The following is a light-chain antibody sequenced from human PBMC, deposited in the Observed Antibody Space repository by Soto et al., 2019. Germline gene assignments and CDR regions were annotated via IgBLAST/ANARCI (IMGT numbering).Light chain of an antibody. J-gene: IGKJ5*01. CDR1: QSVGNY. CDR2: DVS. CDR3: QQYFNWPKT. Sequence: EIVMTQSPATLSVSPGERATLSCRASQSVGNYLAWSQQKPGQAPRLLMYDVSDRATGIPARFSGSGSGADFTLSISSLEPEDFAVYFCQQYFNWPKTFGRGTRLEI. V-gene: IGKV3-11*01.